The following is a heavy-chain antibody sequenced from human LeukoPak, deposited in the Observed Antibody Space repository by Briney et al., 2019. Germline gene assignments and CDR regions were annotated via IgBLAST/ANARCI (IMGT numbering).Heavy chain of an antibody. CDR2: ISGSGGST. D-gene: IGHD4-17*01. J-gene: IGHJ4*02. Sequence: PGGSLRLSRAASGFTFSSYAMSWVRQAPGKGLEWVSAISGSGGSTYYADSVKGRFTISRDNSKNTLYLQMNSLRAEDTAVYYCAKVTTVTTSPFDYWGQGTLVTVSS. CDR3: AKVTTVTTSPFDY. V-gene: IGHV3-23*01. CDR1: GFTFSSYA.